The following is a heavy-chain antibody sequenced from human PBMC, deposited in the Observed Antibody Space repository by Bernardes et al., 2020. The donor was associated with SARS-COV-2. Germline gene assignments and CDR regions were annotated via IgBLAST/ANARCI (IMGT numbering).Heavy chain of an antibody. J-gene: IGHJ4*02. CDR1: GFTFSSYA. D-gene: IGHD6-13*01. Sequence: GGSLRLSCSASGFTFSSYAMHWVRQAPGKGLEYVSAISSNGGSTYYADSVKGRFTISRDNSKTTLYLQMSSLRAEDTAVYYCVKAMDSLIAAAADYWGQGTLVTVSS. CDR2: ISSNGGST. V-gene: IGHV3-64D*06. CDR3: VKAMDSLIAAAADY.